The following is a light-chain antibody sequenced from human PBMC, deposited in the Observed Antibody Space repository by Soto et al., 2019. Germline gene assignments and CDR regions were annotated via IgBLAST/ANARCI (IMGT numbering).Light chain of an antibody. CDR1: QSVSSN. J-gene: IGKJ2*01. CDR2: GAS. V-gene: IGKV3-15*01. CDR3: QQYYNWPPYT. Sequence: EIVLTQSPATLSVSPGDRATLSCRASQSVSSNLAWYQQKPGQTPRLLIYGASTRATGVPHRFSGSRSGTEFTLTISRLQSEDFAVYYCQQYYNWPPYTFGQGTKVDIK.